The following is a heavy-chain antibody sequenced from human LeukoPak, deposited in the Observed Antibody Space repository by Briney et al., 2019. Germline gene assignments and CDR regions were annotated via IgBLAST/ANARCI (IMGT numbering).Heavy chain of an antibody. CDR3: VRVGSLIGY. J-gene: IGHJ4*02. CDR2: IWYDGSNK. V-gene: IGHV3-33*01. D-gene: IGHD1-26*01. Sequence: QPGRCLRLSCAASGFTFSSYGMHWVSQAPSKGLEWVVVIWYDGSNKYYADSVKGRFTISRDNSKNTLYLQMNSLRAEHTAVYYCVRVGSLIGYWGQGTLVTVSS. CDR1: GFTFSSYG.